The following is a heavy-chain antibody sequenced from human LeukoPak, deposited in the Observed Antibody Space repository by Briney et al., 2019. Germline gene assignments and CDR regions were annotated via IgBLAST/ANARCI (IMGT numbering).Heavy chain of an antibody. J-gene: IGHJ5*02. CDR1: GYTFTGYY. CDR3: ARDRGSSSVWFDP. V-gene: IGHV1-2*02. Sequence: GASVKVSCKASGYTFTGYYMHWVRQAPGQGLEWMGWINPNSGDTNYAQKFQGRVTMTRDTSISTAYMELSRLRSDDTAVYYCARDRGSSSVWFDPWGQGTLVTVSS. CDR2: INPNSGDT. D-gene: IGHD6-6*01.